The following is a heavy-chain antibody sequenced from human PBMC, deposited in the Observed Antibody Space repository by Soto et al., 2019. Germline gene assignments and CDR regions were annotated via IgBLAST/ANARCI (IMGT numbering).Heavy chain of an antibody. V-gene: IGHV1-69*01. D-gene: IGHD2-8*01. Sequence: QVQLVQSGAEVKKPGSSVKVSCKASGGTFSSYAISWVRQAPGQGLAWMGGTIPIFGTANYAQKFQGRVTITADESTSTASMELSSLRSEDTAVYYCARAGCTIGVCYTDYYYGMDVWGQGTTVTVSS. CDR2: TIPIFGTA. CDR1: GGTFSSYA. J-gene: IGHJ6*02. CDR3: ARAGCTIGVCYTDYYYGMDV.